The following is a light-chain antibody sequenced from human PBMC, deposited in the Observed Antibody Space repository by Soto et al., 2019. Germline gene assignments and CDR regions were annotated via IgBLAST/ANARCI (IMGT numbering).Light chain of an antibody. CDR2: GAS. CDR1: QSVSSSY. V-gene: IGKV3-20*01. J-gene: IGKJ1*01. CDR3: QQHGSSQT. Sequence: ESRLSQSPGSLLFSPGVRSTLSCSASQSVSSSYLAWYQQKPGQAPRLLIYGASSRATGIPDRFSGSGSGTDFTLTISRLETEGFAEYYCQQHGSSQTFGQATTVDIK.